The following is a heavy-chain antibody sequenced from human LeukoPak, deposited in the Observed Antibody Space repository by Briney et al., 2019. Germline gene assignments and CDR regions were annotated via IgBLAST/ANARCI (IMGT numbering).Heavy chain of an antibody. J-gene: IGHJ4*02. CDR1: AGFISNHF. CDR2: FYYSGST. D-gene: IGHD6-6*01. Sequence: SETLSLICTLSAGFISNHFLSWMRQPPAKGLEGFGYFYYSGSTTYNPSLKSRVTISVDTSKNQFSLNLSSVTAADTGVYYCARVFGDDVVRYFDYWGQGTLVSVSS. CDR3: ARVFGDDVVRYFDY. V-gene: IGHV4-59*11.